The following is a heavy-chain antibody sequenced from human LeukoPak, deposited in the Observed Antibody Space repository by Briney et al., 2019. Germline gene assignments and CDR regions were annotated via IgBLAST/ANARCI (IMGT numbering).Heavy chain of an antibody. CDR3: AKRQLPTSFDGDYYYYYGMDV. CDR2: ISGSGGST. V-gene: IGHV3-23*01. CDR1: GFTFSSYA. D-gene: IGHD4-17*01. J-gene: IGHJ6*02. Sequence: GGSLRLSCAASGFTFSSYAKSWVRQAPGKGLEWVSAISGSGGSTYYADSAKGRFTISRDNTKNTLYLQMNSLRAEDTAVYYCAKRQLPTSFDGDYYYYYGMDVWGQGTTVTVSS.